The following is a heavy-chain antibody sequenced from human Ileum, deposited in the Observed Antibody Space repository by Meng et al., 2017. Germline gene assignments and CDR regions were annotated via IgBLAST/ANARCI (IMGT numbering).Heavy chain of an antibody. CDR1: GYTFGGYW. CDR3: ARFSGPTFMANWFDP. Sequence: GESLKISCKGSGYTFGGYWIGWVRQMPGKGLEWMGSIYPGDSRTNYNPSFEGQVTMSADKSINTAYLQWSNLKASDTAMYYCARFSGPTFMANWFDPWGQGTLVTVSS. J-gene: IGHJ5*02. V-gene: IGHV5-51*01. D-gene: IGHD5-12*01. CDR2: IYPGDSRT.